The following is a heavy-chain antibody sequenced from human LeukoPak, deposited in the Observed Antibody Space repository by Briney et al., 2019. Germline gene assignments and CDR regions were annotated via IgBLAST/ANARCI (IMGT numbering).Heavy chain of an antibody. CDR2: IYPGNSET. Sequence: KVGESLKISCKGSGYSFTSYWIGWVRQMPGKGLEWMGIIYPGNSETRYSPSFQGQVTFSADESISTAYLQWSSLKASDTAIYYCARPSDFYGPSDYWGQGTLVTVSS. CDR3: ARPSDFYGPSDY. J-gene: IGHJ4*02. V-gene: IGHV5-51*01. CDR1: GYSFTSYW. D-gene: IGHD2-21*01.